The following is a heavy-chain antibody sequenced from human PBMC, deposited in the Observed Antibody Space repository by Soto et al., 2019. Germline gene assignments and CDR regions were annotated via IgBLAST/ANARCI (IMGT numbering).Heavy chain of an antibody. CDR3: ARQSPRPKQWLLSFGY. J-gene: IGHJ4*02. V-gene: IGHV4-39*01. D-gene: IGHD6-19*01. CDR2: IHYKGNT. Sequence: QLQLQESGPGLVKPTETLSLTCSVSGGSITNNNYYWAWIRQSPGKGLEWIGSIHYKGNTYYNPSLRRRVTQYVKPSKNQISLRLISVTAADTAVYFCARQSPRPKQWLLSFGYWGQGILVPVSS. CDR1: GGSITNNNYY.